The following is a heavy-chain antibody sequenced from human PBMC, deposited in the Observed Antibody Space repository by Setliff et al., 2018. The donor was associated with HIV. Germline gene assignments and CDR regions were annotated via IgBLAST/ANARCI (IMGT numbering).Heavy chain of an antibody. J-gene: IGHJ3*02. CDR3: VRGYYYDRTGYGTFDI. CDR1: GYTFSDYD. D-gene: IGHD3-22*01. Sequence: VKVSCKASGYTFSDYDVAWVRQAPGQGLEWMGWISGYSGHTSYAQKIQGRVNMTRDTSTDTAYVELRSLRFDDTALYYCVRGYYYDRTGYGTFDIWGQGTVVTVSS. CDR2: ISGYSGHT. V-gene: IGHV1-18*01.